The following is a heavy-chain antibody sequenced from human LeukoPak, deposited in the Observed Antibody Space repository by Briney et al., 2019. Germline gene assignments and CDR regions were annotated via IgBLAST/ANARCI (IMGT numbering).Heavy chain of an antibody. D-gene: IGHD3-22*01. Sequence: SETLSLTCTVSGGSIRNYYWSWIRQPPGKGREWIGYIDYSGSTSYNPSLKSRVTISVDTSKNQFSLKLSSVTAADTAVYYCARQFYYDSSGYYYPFDYWGQGTLVTVSS. V-gene: IGHV4-59*01. J-gene: IGHJ4*02. CDR2: IDYSGST. CDR3: ARQFYYDSSGYYYPFDY. CDR1: GGSIRNYY.